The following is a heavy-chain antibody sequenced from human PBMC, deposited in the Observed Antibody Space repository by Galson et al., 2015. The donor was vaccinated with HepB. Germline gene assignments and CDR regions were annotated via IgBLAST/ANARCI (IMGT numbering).Heavy chain of an antibody. CDR1: GFTFSSYA. J-gene: IGHJ4*02. CDR3: ARAKGSGSYDRSLPYYFDY. Sequence: SLRLSCAASGFTFSSYAMSWVRQAPGKGLEWVSAISGSGGSTYYADSVKGRFTISRDNAKNSLYLQMNSLRAEDTAVYYCARAKGSGSYDRSLPYYFDYWGRGTLVTVSS. V-gene: IGHV3-23*01. D-gene: IGHD3-10*01. CDR2: ISGSGGST.